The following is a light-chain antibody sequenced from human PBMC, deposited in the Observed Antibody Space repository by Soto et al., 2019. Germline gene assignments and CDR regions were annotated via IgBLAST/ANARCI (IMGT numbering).Light chain of an antibody. Sequence: DIVITQSPTTLSVSPGQRVPLSCRASQSVSSKLAWYQQKPGQAPRLLIYAASTRATGIPARFIGSGSGTDFTLTISSLEPEDFAVYYCQQRSRWPPITFGQGTRLAI. CDR1: QSVSSK. CDR3: QQRSRWPPIT. V-gene: IGKV3-11*01. CDR2: AAS. J-gene: IGKJ5*01.